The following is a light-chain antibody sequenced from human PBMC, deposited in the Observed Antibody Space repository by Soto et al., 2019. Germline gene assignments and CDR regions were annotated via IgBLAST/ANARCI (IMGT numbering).Light chain of an antibody. CDR2: EVS. J-gene: IGLJ3*02. Sequence: QSVLTQPASVSGSPGQSITTSCTGTSSDVGGYRFVSWYQHHPGEAPKLIIYEVSNRPSGVSSRFSGSKSGNTASLTISGLQAEDESLYYCSSKSSGSTPMLFGGGTKLTVL. CDR1: SSDVGGYRF. CDR3: SSKSSGSTPML. V-gene: IGLV2-14*01.